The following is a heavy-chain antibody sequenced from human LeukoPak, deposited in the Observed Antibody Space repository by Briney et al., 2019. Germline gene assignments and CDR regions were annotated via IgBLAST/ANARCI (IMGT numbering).Heavy chain of an antibody. D-gene: IGHD6-19*01. V-gene: IGHV3-23*01. J-gene: IGHJ4*02. CDR2: ITGSDLST. Sequence: PGGSLRLSCAASGFTFSNYGMHWVRQAPGKGLEWVSAITGSDLSTYYADSVKGRFTISRDNSKNTLYLQMNSLRAEDTAVYYCARSRYSSGRGAFEYWGQGTLVTVSS. CDR1: GFTFSNYG. CDR3: ARSRYSSGRGAFEY.